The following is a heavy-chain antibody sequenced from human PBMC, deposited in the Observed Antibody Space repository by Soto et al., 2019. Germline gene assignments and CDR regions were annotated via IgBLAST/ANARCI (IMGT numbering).Heavy chain of an antibody. CDR3: ARMVVVAGFDY. J-gene: IGHJ4*02. CDR2: INPSGGST. D-gene: IGHD2-15*01. V-gene: IGHV1-46*01. CDR1: GYTFTSYY. Sequence: ASVKVSCKASGYTFTSYYMHWVRQAPGQGLEWMGIINPSGGSTSYAQKFQGRITMTRDTSTSTVYTELSSLRSEDTAVYYCARMVVVAGFDYWGQGTLVTVSS.